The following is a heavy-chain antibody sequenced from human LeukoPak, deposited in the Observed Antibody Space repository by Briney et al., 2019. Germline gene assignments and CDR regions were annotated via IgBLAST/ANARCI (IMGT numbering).Heavy chain of an antibody. CDR2: ISGSGGST. J-gene: IGHJ4*02. V-gene: IGHV3-23*01. CDR1: GFTFSSYA. D-gene: IGHD4-11*01. Sequence: GGSLRLSCAASGFTFSSYAMSWVRQAPGKGLEWVSSISGSGGSTYYTDSVKGRFTISRDNSKNTLYLQMNGLRAGDTAVYYCTKEHDYSNYYYFDYWGQGTLVTVSS. CDR3: TKEHDYSNYYYFDY.